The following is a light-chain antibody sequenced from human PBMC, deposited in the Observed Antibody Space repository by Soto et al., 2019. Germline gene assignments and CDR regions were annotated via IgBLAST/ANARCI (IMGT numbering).Light chain of an antibody. J-gene: IGKJ1*01. Sequence: EIVLTQSPGTLSLSPGERATLSCRASQSVSNNYLAWYQQKPGQAPRLHIYGASNRTTGIPARFSGSGSGTDFTLTISSLQPEDFATYYCQQSYSTPPTFGQGTKVDIK. CDR2: GAS. V-gene: IGKV3-20*01. CDR1: QSVSNNY. CDR3: QQSYSTPPT.